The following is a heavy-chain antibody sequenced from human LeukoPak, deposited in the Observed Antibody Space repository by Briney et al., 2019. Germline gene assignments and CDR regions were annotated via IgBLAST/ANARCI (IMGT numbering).Heavy chain of an antibody. J-gene: IGHJ6*03. CDR1: GYTFTHYD. CDR2: MNPNSGIT. D-gene: IGHD2-2*01. CDR3: ARSRRAQQPSYYYYYYMDV. Sequence: ASVKVSCKASGYTFTHYDINWVRQASGQGLEWMGWMNPNSGITGYAQKLQDRVTITADKSTSTAYMERSSLRSDDTAVYYCARSRRAQQPSYYYYYYMDVWGKGTTVTVSS. V-gene: IGHV1-8*03.